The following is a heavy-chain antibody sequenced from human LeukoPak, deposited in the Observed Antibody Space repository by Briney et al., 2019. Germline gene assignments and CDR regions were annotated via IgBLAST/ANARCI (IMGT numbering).Heavy chain of an antibody. Sequence: GGSLRLSCAASGFTVSSNYMSWVRQAPGKGLEWVSVIYSGGSTYHADSVKGRFTISRHNSKNTLCLQMNSLRAEDTAVYYCARLPPIVVVPAAILHSYYYYGMDVWGQGTTVTVSS. CDR1: GFTVSSNY. CDR2: IYSGGST. V-gene: IGHV3-53*04. CDR3: ARLPPIVVVPAAILHSYYYYGMDV. D-gene: IGHD2-2*01. J-gene: IGHJ6*02.